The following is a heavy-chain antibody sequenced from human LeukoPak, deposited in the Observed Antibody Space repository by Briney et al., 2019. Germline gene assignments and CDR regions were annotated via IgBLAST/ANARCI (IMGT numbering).Heavy chain of an antibody. J-gene: IGHJ3*02. Sequence: SETLSLTCTVSGGSISSGDYCWSWIRQPPGKGLEWIGYIYYSGSTYYNPSLKSRVTISVDTSKNQFSLKLSSVTAADTAVYYCARDSGFWSGYSAFDIWGQGTMVTVSS. CDR2: IYYSGST. CDR3: ARDSGFWSGYSAFDI. CDR1: GGSISSGDYC. V-gene: IGHV4-30-4*08. D-gene: IGHD3-3*01.